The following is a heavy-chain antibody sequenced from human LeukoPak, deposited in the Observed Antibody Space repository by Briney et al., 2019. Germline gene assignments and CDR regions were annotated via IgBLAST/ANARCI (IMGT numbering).Heavy chain of an antibody. J-gene: IGHJ5*02. CDR2: INPNSGGT. V-gene: IGHV1-2*02. D-gene: IGHD5-12*01. CDR3: ARDRKAGYDSGNWFDP. Sequence: ASVKVSCKASGYTFTGYYMHWVRQAPGQGLEWMGWINPNSGGTNYAQKFQGRVTMTRDTSISTAYMELSRLRSDDTAVYYCARDRKAGYDSGNWFDPWGQGTLVTVSS. CDR1: GYTFTGYY.